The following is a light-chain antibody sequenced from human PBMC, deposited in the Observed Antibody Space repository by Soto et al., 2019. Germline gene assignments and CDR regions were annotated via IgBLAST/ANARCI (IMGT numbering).Light chain of an antibody. CDR3: QQYNSYAWT. Sequence: DIQMTQSPSTLSASVGDRVTITCRASQSISSWLDWYQQKPGKAPKLLIYKASSLESGVPSRFSGSGSGTEFTLTISSLQPDDFATYSCQQYNSYAWTFGQGTKVEIK. V-gene: IGKV1-5*03. CDR1: QSISSW. CDR2: KAS. J-gene: IGKJ1*01.